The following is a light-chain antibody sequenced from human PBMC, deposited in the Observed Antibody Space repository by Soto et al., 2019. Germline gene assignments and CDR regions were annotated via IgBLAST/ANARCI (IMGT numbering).Light chain of an antibody. V-gene: IGLV2-11*01. CDR3: CSYAGSYTYV. J-gene: IGLJ1*01. CDR1: SSDVGGHNY. Sequence: QSVLTQPRSVSGSPGQSVTISCTEASSDVGGHNYVSWYQQHPGKAPQLMIYDVTKRPSGVPDRFSGSKSGSTASLTISGLQAEDEADYYCCSYAGSYTYVFGTGTKVTVL. CDR2: DVT.